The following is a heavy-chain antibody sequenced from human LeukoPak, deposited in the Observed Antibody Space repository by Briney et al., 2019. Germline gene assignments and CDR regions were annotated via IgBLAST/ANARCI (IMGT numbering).Heavy chain of an antibody. CDR2: IDDNTNTP. J-gene: IGHJ3*01. Sequence: GGSLRLSCAASGFTFSDYYMSWTRHAPGRGREFVSVIDDNTNTPFYAYAVQGRCSISRDNSKITLYLQLGSLRAEDTAVYFCARVADNTAFDVWGQGTLVTVSS. CDR3: ARVADNTAFDV. D-gene: IGHD1-1*01. V-gene: IGHV3-64*01. CDR1: GFTFSDYY.